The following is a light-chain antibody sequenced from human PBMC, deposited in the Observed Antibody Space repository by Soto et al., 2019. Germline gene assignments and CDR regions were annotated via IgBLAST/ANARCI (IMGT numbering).Light chain of an antibody. Sequence: EIVLTQSPATLSLSPGERATLSCRASQSASSYLAWFQKKPCQAPRILIYDASNRATGIPARFSGSGSGTNFTLTISSIEHEDFAVYYCQQRSNWPPITFGQGTRLEIK. CDR2: DAS. CDR1: QSASSY. V-gene: IGKV3-11*01. J-gene: IGKJ5*01. CDR3: QQRSNWPPIT.